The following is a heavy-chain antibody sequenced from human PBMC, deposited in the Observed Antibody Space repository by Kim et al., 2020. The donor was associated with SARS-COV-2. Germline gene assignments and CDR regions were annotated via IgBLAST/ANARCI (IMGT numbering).Heavy chain of an antibody. CDR2: K. J-gene: IGHJ4*02. D-gene: IGHD6-19*01. CDR3: ASTSSGWYPDY. V-gene: IGHV3-30*01. Sequence: KYYADSVKGRFTISRDNSKNTLYLQMNSLRAEDTAVYYCASTSSGWYPDYWGQGTLVTVSS.